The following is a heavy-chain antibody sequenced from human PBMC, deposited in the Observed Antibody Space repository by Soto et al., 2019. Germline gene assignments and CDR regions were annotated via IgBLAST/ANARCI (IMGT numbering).Heavy chain of an antibody. J-gene: IGHJ3*02. CDR3: ARNFGSCSSTSCYGPYDAFDI. CDR2: FDPEDGET. D-gene: IGHD2-2*01. V-gene: IGHV1-24*01. Sequence: GASVKVSCKVSGYTLTELSMHWVRQAPGKGLEWMGGFDPEDGETIYAQKFQGRVTMTEDTSTDTAYMELSSLRSEDTAVYYCARNFGSCSSTSCYGPYDAFDIWGQGTMVTVS. CDR1: GYTLTELS.